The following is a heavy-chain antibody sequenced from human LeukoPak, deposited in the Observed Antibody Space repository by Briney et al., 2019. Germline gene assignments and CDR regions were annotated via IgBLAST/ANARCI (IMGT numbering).Heavy chain of an antibody. J-gene: IGHJ3*02. CDR1: GGSISSNW. CDR3: ARVEYSGYDYRGAFDI. V-gene: IGHV4-4*02. CDR2: IYHSGSS. Sequence: SGTLSLTCAVSGGSISSNWWSWFRQPPGKGLEWIGEIYHSGSSDYNPPLKSRLTILVDKSKNQFSLKLSPVTAADTAVYYCARVEYSGYDYRGAFDIWGQGTMVTVSS. D-gene: IGHD5-12*01.